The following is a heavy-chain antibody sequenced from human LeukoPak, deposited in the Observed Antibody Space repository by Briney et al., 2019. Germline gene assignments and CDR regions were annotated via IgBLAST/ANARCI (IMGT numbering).Heavy chain of an antibody. D-gene: IGHD2-15*01. V-gene: IGHV3-21*01. J-gene: IGHJ4*02. CDR2: FGTRSTSA. Sequence: PGGSLRLSCTASGFTFSGYSMNWIRQAPGKGLEWVSSFGTRSTSAYHAGSVKGRFAISRDNAKNSLYLQMNSLRAEDTAVYYCARVTPGDYFDYWGQGTLVTVSS. CDR3: ARVTPGDYFDY. CDR1: GFTFSGYS.